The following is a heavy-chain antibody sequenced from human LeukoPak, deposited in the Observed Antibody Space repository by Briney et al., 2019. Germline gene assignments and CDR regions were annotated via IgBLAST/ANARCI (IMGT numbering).Heavy chain of an antibody. J-gene: IGHJ5*02. CDR1: GGSFSGYY. V-gene: IGHV4-34*01. CDR3: AASRYSYGQNWFDP. D-gene: IGHD5-18*01. Sequence: SETLSLTCAVYGGSFSGYYWSWIRQPPGKGLDWIGEINHSGSTNYNPSLKSRVTISVDTSKNQFTLKLSSVTAADTAVYYCAASRYSYGQNWFDPWGQGTLVTVSS. CDR2: INHSGST.